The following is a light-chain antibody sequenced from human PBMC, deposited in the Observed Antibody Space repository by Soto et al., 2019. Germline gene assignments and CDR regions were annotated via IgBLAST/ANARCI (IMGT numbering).Light chain of an antibody. CDR3: QAYDYSLTASV. V-gene: IGLV1-40*01. J-gene: IGLJ3*02. CDR1: SSNIGADYN. Sequence: QSVLTQPPSVSGAPGRRVTISCTGSSSNIGADYNVHWYQQLPGTAPKLLIYDNSDRPSGVPDRFSGSRSDTSASLAITGLQAEDEADYYCQAYDYSLTASVFGGGTKLTVL. CDR2: DNS.